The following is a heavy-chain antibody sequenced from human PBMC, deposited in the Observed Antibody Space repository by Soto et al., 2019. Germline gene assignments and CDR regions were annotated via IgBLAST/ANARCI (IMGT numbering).Heavy chain of an antibody. V-gene: IGHV4-61*08. CDR2: IYYSGST. J-gene: IGHJ5*02. D-gene: IGHD5-18*01. Sequence: SETLSLTCTVSGGSVSSGDYYWSWIRQPPGKGLEWIGYIYYSGSTNYNPSLKSRVSISLDTSKNQFSLRLTYVTAADTAVYYCARIPVDTYMINWFDPWGQGTLVTVSS. CDR3: ARIPVDTYMINWFDP. CDR1: GGSVSSGDYY.